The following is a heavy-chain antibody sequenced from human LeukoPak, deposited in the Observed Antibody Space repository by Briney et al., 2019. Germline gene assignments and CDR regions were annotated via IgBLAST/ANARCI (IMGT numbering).Heavy chain of an antibody. J-gene: IGHJ4*02. V-gene: IGHV4-39*01. D-gene: IGHD6-19*01. Sequence: SETLSLTCTVSGGSISSSSYYWGWIRRPPGKGLEWIGSIYYSGDTHHSPSLKSRVTISVDTSKNQFSLRLSSVTAADTAVYYCARGDQWLDQWGQGALVTVSS. CDR3: ARGDQWLDQ. CDR1: GGSISSSSYY. CDR2: IYYSGDT.